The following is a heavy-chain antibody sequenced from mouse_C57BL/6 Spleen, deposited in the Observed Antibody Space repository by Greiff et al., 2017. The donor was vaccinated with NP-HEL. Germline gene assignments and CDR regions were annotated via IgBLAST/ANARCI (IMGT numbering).Heavy chain of an antibody. D-gene: IGHD1-3*01. J-gene: IGHJ2*01. CDR3: ARGGTNRRYFDY. V-gene: IGHV5-4*01. CDR2: ISDGGSYT. CDR1: GFTFSSYA. Sequence: EVQLVESGGGLVKPGGSLKLSCAASGFTFSSYAMSWVRQTPEKRLEWVATISDGGSYTYYPDNVKGRFTISRDNAKNNLYLQMSHLKSEDTAMYYCARGGTNRRYFDYWGQGTTLTVSS.